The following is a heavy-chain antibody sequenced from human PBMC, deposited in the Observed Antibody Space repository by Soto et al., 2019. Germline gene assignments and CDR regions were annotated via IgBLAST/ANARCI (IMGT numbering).Heavy chain of an antibody. CDR2: ISSSSSYI. D-gene: IGHD1-7*01. Sequence: EVQLVESGGGLVKPGGSLRLSCAASGFTFSSYSMNWVRQAPGKGLEWVSSISSSSSYIYYADSVKGRFTISRDNAKNLLYLQMNSLRAEDTAVYYCAREEYNWNYEGDYWGQGTLVTVSS. J-gene: IGHJ4*02. CDR3: AREEYNWNYEGDY. CDR1: GFTFSSYS. V-gene: IGHV3-21*02.